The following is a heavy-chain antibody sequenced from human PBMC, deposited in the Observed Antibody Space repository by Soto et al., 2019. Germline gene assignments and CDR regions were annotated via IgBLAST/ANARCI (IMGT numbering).Heavy chain of an antibody. CDR3: VRDSHGDY. Sequence: EVQLVESGGGLFQPGGSLRMSCVASGFNCNSYWMQWVRHAPGKGLEWVSRIDGDEDSTTNYADSVKGRFTISRDNVKNTLYLEMNSLRAEDTAVYYCVRDSHGDYWGQGTLVTVSS. CDR2: IDGDEDSTT. J-gene: IGHJ4*02. CDR1: GFNCNSYW. V-gene: IGHV3-74*01.